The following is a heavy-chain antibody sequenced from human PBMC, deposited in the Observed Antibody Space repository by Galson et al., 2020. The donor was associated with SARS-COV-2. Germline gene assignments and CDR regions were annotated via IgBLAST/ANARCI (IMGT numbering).Heavy chain of an antibody. Sequence: GGSLRLSCATSGFTSSSYSMNWVRQAPGKGLEWVSYISSSGSTIFYADSVKGRFTVSREYAKNSLYLQMNRLRNEDTAVYYCARDSTTVSGLDVWGQGTTVTVSS. CDR3: ARDSTTVSGLDV. V-gene: IGHV3-48*02. CDR1: GFTSSSYS. D-gene: IGHD4-17*01. CDR2: ISSSGSTI. J-gene: IGHJ6*02.